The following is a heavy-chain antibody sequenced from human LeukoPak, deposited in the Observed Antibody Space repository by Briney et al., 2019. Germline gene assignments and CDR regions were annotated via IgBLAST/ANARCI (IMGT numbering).Heavy chain of an antibody. J-gene: IGHJ6*02. V-gene: IGHV3-7*01. CDR2: IKQDGSEK. D-gene: IGHD6-19*01. CDR3: GRVGWLVSVHYGLDV. Sequence: GGSLRLSCAASGFIFSGYWMSWVRQAPGKGLEWVANIKQDGSEKYNVDSVKGRFTISRDNAKNSLYLQMNSLRAEDAAVYHCGRVGWLVSVHYGLDVWGQGTTVTVSS. CDR1: GFIFSGYW.